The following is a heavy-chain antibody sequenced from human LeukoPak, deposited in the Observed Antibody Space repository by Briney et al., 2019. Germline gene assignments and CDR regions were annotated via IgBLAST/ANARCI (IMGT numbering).Heavy chain of an antibody. V-gene: IGHV1-69*05. Sequence: ASVKVSCNASGGTFSSYAISWVRQAPGQGLEWMGRIIPIFGTANYAQKFQGRVTITTDESTSTAYMELSSLRSEDTAVYYCAREWYYDSSGTLSLDYWGQGTLVTVSS. J-gene: IGHJ4*02. D-gene: IGHD3-22*01. CDR1: GGTFSSYA. CDR2: IIPIFGTA. CDR3: AREWYYDSSGTLSLDY.